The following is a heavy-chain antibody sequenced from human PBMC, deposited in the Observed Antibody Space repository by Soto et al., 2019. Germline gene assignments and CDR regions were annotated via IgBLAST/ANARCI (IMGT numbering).Heavy chain of an antibody. J-gene: IGHJ2*01. V-gene: IGHV3-7*01. CDR1: GFSLSSYW. CDR2: IKQDGSEK. Sequence: EVQLVESGGGLVLPGGSLRLSCAASGFSLSSYWMSWVRQAPGKGLEWVANIKQDGSEKYYVDSVKGRFTISRDNAKNSLYLQMNRLRAEDTAVYYCSSWGFIVATNWYFDLWGRGTLVTVSS. CDR3: SSWGFIVATNWYFDL. D-gene: IGHD5-12*01.